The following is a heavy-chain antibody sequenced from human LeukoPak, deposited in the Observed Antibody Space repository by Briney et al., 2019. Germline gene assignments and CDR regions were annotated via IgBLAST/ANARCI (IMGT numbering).Heavy chain of an antibody. V-gene: IGHV4-59*08. D-gene: IGHD2/OR15-2a*01. CDR3: AGHHPRNTVDF. Sequence: SETLSLTCTVSGGSISSYYWSWIRQPPGKGLEWIAYISDIGSINYNPSLKSRVTISLDTSKNQFSLKLSSVAAADTAVYYCAGHHPRNTVDFWGQGTLVTVSS. CDR1: GGSISSYY. J-gene: IGHJ4*02. CDR2: ISDIGSI.